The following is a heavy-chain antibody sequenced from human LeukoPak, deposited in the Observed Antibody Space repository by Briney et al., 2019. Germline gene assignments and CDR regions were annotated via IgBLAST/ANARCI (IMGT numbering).Heavy chain of an antibody. J-gene: IGHJ4*02. D-gene: IGHD3-9*01. CDR2: ISNDGSNK. CDR3: AKDGQGLTYYFDY. V-gene: IGHV3-30*18. CDR1: GFTFSTYG. Sequence: GRSLRLSCAASGFTFSTYGMQWVRQAPGKGLEWVAVISNDGSNKYYADSVKGRFTISRDNSKNTLYLQMNSLRAEDTAVYYCAKDGQGLTYYFDYWGQGTLVTVPS.